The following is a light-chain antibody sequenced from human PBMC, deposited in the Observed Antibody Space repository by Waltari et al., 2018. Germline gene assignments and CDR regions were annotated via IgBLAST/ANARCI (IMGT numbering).Light chain of an antibody. V-gene: IGKV3-20*01. CDR2: HAS. CDR1: QSVSKY. CDR3: QKYESLPAT. Sequence: EIVLTQSPGTLSFSPGERATLSCRASQSVSKYLAWYQQKPGQAPRLLIYHASTRATGIPDRFSGSGSGTEFSLTISRLEPEDFAVYYCQKYESLPATFGQGTKVEIK. J-gene: IGKJ1*01.